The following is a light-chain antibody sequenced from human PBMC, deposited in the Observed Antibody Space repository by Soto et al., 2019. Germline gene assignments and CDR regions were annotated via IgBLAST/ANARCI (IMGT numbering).Light chain of an antibody. J-gene: IGLJ1*01. CDR2: DVS. CDR1: SSDIGGYKY. Sequence: QSVLTQPASVSGSPGQSITISCTGTSSDIGGYKYVSWYQQHPGKAPKLMIYDVSNRPSGVSNRFSGSKSGNTATLTISGLQGEVEAEYYCSSYTGGSTYVFGTGTRSPS. V-gene: IGLV2-14*01. CDR3: SSYTGGSTYV.